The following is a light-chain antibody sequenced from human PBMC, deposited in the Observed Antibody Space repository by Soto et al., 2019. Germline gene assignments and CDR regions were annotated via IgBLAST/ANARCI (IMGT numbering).Light chain of an antibody. V-gene: IGKV3-20*01. J-gene: IGKJ1*01. Sequence: EIVLTQSPGTLSLSPGKRATLSCRASQSVSSSYLAWYQQKPAQAPRLLIYGASSRATGIPDRFSGSGSGTDFTLTISRLEPEDFAVYYCQQYGSSPRTFGQGTKVDIK. CDR3: QQYGSSPRT. CDR1: QSVSSSY. CDR2: GAS.